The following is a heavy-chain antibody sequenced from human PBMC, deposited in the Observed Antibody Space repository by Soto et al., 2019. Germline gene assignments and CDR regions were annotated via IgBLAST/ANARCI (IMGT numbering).Heavy chain of an antibody. Sequence: QVQLVQSGAEVKKPGASVKVSCKTSGYTFTSYDINWVRQATGQGLEWRGWMNPNSGNTAYAQKFQXXVTMTRNTATSTASLELGSLRSEDTAVYSCARARSSGAFAIWGQGTVVTVSS. V-gene: IGHV1-8*01. D-gene: IGHD1-26*01. CDR2: MNPNSGNT. CDR3: ARARSSGAFAI. J-gene: IGHJ3*02. CDR1: GYTFTSYD.